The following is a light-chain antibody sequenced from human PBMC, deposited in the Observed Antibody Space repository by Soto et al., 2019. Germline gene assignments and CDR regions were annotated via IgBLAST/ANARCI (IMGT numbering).Light chain of an antibody. J-gene: IGKJ2*01. CDR3: QQYASSPHT. CDR2: EAS. Sequence: ELVLTQSPGTLSLSPGERVALSCRASQSVRGNYLAWYQQKPGQAPRLVIYEASRRAPGIPDRFSGSGSGTDFILTINKLEPEDLALYFCQQYASSPHTFGQGTKLEMK. CDR1: QSVRGNY. V-gene: IGKV3-20*01.